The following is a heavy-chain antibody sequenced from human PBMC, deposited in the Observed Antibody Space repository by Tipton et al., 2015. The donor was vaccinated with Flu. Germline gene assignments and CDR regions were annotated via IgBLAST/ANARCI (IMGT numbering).Heavy chain of an antibody. CDR1: GGSFSGYY. Sequence: TLSLTCAVYGGSFSGYYWSWIRQPPGKGLEWIGEINHSGSTNYNPSLKSRVPISVDTSKNQFSLKLSSVTAADTAVYYCARASGIAVAGTGSGRYNGFDPWGQGTLVTVSS. V-gene: IGHV4-34*01. J-gene: IGHJ5*02. D-gene: IGHD6-19*01. CDR3: ARASGIAVAGTGSGRYNGFDP. CDR2: INHSGST.